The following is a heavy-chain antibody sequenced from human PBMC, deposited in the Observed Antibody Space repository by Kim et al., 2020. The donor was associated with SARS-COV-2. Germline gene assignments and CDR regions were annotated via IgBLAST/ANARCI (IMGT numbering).Heavy chain of an antibody. V-gene: IGHV3-74*01. Sequence: NNDGTTPNYADSVRARFTISRDNSKNMVYLQMNSLGAEDTALYYCTTAFEYWGQGTLVTVSS. J-gene: IGHJ4*02. CDR3: TTAFEY. CDR2: NNDGTTP.